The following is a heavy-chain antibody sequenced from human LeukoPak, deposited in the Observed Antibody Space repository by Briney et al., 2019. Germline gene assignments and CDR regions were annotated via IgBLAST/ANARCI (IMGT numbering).Heavy chain of an antibody. D-gene: IGHD3-10*01. CDR2: INHSGST. V-gene: IGHV4-34*01. CDR3: ARVSRFTMVRGVIRN. Sequence: SETLSLTCVVYGGSFSGYYWSWIRQPPGKGLEWIGEINHSGSTNYNPSLKSRVTISVDTSKNQFSLKLSSVTAADTAVYYCARVSRFTMVRGVIRNWGQGTLVTVSS. J-gene: IGHJ4*02. CDR1: GGSFSGYY.